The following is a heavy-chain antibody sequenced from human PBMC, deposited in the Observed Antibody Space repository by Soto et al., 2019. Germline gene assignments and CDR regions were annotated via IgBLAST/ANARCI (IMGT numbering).Heavy chain of an antibody. CDR3: ARDLGPYSIRQWLIQGYWFDP. CDR1: GYTFTGYY. V-gene: IGHV1-2*02. Sequence: GASVKVSCKASGYTFTGYYMHWVRQAPGQGLEWMGWINPNSGGTNYAQKFQGRVTMTRDTSISTAYMELSRLRSDDTAVYYCARDLGPYSIRQWLIQGYWFDPWGQGTLVTVS. CDR2: INPNSGGT. D-gene: IGHD6-19*01. J-gene: IGHJ5*02.